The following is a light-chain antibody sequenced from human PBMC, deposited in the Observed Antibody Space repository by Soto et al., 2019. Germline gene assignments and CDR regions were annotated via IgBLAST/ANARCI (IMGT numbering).Light chain of an antibody. Sequence: QSALTQPASVSGSPGQSITISCTGTSSDVGGYNFFSWYQQHPGKAPKLVIYEVTYRPSGVSHRFSASKSGNTASLTIAGLQAEDEADYYCGSYRSGTAPYVFGTGTKVTVL. CDR3: GSYRSGTAPYV. CDR1: SSDVGGYNF. CDR2: EVT. J-gene: IGLJ1*01. V-gene: IGLV2-14*01.